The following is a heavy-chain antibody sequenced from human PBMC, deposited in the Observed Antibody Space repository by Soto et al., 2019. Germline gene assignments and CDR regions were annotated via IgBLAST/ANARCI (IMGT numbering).Heavy chain of an antibody. J-gene: IGHJ3*02. D-gene: IGHD6-13*01. CDR1: GYTFTGYY. CDR2: INPNSGGT. V-gene: IGHV1-2*04. Sequence: ASVKVSCKASGYTFTGYYMHWVRQAPGQGLEWMGGINPNSGGTNYAQKFQGWVTMTRDTSISTASMELSRLRSDGPAVYYCARGPPGIAAAGDAFDIWGQGTMVTVSS. CDR3: ARGPPGIAAAGDAFDI.